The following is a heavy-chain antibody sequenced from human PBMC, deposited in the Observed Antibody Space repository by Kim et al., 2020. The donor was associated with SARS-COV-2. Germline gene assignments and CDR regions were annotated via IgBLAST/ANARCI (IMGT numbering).Heavy chain of an antibody. D-gene: IGHD5-12*01. CDR3: ARDSGDGYTTDY. J-gene: IGHJ4*02. V-gene: IGHV3-21*01. Sequence: YDADSVKGRFTISRDNAKNSLYLQMNSLRAEDTAVYYCARDSGDGYTTDYWGQGTLVTVSS.